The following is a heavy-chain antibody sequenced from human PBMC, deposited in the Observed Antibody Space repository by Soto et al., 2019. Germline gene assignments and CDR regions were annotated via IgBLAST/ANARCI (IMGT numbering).Heavy chain of an antibody. CDR1: GFTFDDYA. CDR2: ISWNSGSI. D-gene: IGHD3-3*01. V-gene: IGHV3-9*01. J-gene: IGHJ5*02. Sequence: EVRLVESGGGLVQPGRSLRLSCAASGFTFDDYAMHWVRQAPGKGLEWVSGISWNSGSIGYADSVKGRFTISRDNAKNSLYLQMNSLRAEDTALYYCAKAGTVGVVIGGFDPWGQGTLVTVSS. CDR3: AKAGTVGVVIGGFDP.